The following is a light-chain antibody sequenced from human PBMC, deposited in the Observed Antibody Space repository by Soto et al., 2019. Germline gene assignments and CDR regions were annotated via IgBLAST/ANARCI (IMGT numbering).Light chain of an antibody. CDR3: QQYGSSPWT. V-gene: IGKV3-20*01. CDR1: QSVSSSY. Sequence: ELVVTQSPGTLSLSPGERATLSCRASQSVSSSYLAWYQQKPGQAPRLLIYSASSRATGIPDRFSGSGSGTGFTLTISRREPEDFAVYYCQQYGSSPWTFGQGTKVEIK. J-gene: IGKJ1*01. CDR2: SAS.